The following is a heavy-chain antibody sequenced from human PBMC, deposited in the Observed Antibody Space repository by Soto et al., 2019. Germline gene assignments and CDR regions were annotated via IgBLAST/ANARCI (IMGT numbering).Heavy chain of an antibody. Sequence: GVSMKIPCKGSGYTFTSYGISWVRQAPGQGLEWMGWISAYNGNTNYAQKLQGRVTMTTDTSTSTAYMELRSLRSDDTAVYYCARDLLAAAGTKGYWGQGTLVTVSS. V-gene: IGHV1-18*01. CDR1: GYTFTSYG. D-gene: IGHD6-13*01. CDR3: ARDLLAAAGTKGY. CDR2: ISAYNGNT. J-gene: IGHJ4*02.